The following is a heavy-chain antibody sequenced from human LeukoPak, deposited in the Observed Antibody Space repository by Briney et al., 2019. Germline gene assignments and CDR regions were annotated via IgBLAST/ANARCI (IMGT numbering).Heavy chain of an antibody. V-gene: IGHV4-34*01. CDR3: ARGGPDIVVVPAARLHYYYYGMDV. CDR2: INHSGST. D-gene: IGHD2-2*01. CDR1: GGSFSGYY. J-gene: IGHJ6*04. Sequence: SETLSLTCAVYGGSFSGYYWSWIRQPPGKGLEWIGEINHSGSTNYNPSLKSRVTISVDTSKNQFSLKPSSVTAADTAVYYCARGGPDIVVVPAARLHYYYYGMDVWGKGTTVTVSS.